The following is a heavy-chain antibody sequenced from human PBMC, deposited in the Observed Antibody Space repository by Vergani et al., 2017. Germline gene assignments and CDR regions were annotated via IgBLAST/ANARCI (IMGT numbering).Heavy chain of an antibody. J-gene: IGHJ6*02. CDR2: ISYDGSNK. D-gene: IGHD3-10*01. Sequence: QVQLVESGGGVVQPGRSLRLSCAASGFTFSSYGMHWVRQAPGKGLEWVAVISYDGSNKYYADSVKGRFTISRDNSKNTLYLQMNSLRAGDTAVYDCAKEKGAVRGYYYGMDVWGQGTTVTVSS. CDR1: GFTFSSYG. CDR3: AKEKGAVRGYYYGMDV. V-gene: IGHV3-30*18.